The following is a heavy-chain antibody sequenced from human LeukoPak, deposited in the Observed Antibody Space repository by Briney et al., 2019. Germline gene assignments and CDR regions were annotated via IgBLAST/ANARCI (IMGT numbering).Heavy chain of an antibody. CDR2: IYYSGST. D-gene: IGHD1-1*01. V-gene: IGHV4-39*01. J-gene: IGHJ4*02. CDR3: AKNGADY. Sequence: SETLSLTCTVSGGSISSSSYYWGWIRQPPGKGLEWIGSIYYSGSTYYNPSLKSRVTISVDTSKNQFSLKLSSVTAADTAVYYCAKNGADYWGQGTLVTVSS. CDR1: GGSISSSSYY.